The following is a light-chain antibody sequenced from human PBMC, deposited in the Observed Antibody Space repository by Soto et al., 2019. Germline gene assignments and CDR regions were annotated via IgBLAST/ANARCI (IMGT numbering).Light chain of an antibody. CDR1: QSVSSSY. CDR3: QQYCSSLT. CDR2: GAS. J-gene: IGKJ3*01. Sequence: EIVLTQSPGTLSLSPGERATLSCRASQSVSSSYLAWYQQKPGQAPRLLIYGASSRATGIPDRFSGSGSGTDFTLPISRLEPEDFSVYYWQQYCSSLTFGPGTKVDIK. V-gene: IGKV3-20*01.